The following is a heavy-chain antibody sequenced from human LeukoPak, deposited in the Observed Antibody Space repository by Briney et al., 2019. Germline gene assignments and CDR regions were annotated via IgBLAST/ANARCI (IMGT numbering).Heavy chain of an antibody. Sequence: SCKASGYTFTGYYMHWVRQAPGKGLEWVAVISYDGSNKYYADSVKGRFTISRDNSKNTLYLQMNSLRAEDTAVYYCAKDHPTIFGVVISSRLALPDYWGQGTLVTVSS. D-gene: IGHD3-3*01. V-gene: IGHV3-30*18. CDR2: ISYDGSNK. CDR3: AKDHPTIFGVVISSRLALPDY. J-gene: IGHJ4*02. CDR1: GYTFTGYY.